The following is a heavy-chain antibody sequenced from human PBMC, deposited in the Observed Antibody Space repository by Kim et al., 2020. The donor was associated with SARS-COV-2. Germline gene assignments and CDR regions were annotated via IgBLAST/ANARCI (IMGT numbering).Heavy chain of an antibody. CDR2: T. Sequence: TNYAQKLQGRVTMTTDTSTSTAYMELRSLRSDDTAVYYCARFGQLYYFDYWGQGTLVTVSS. J-gene: IGHJ4*02. D-gene: IGHD6-13*01. V-gene: IGHV1-18*01. CDR3: ARFGQLYYFDY.